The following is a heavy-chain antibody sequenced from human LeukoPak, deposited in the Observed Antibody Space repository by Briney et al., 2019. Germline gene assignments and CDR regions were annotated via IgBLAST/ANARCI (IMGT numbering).Heavy chain of an antibody. V-gene: IGHV1-46*01. CDR2: INPSGGST. CDR1: GYTFTSYY. J-gene: IGHJ4*02. CDR3: ARDWSGSLTYLPYDY. D-gene: IGHD1-26*01. Sequence: GASVKVSCKASGYTFTSYYMHWVRQAPGQGLEWMGIINPSGGSTSYAQKFQGRVTMTRDTSTSTVYMELSRLRSDDTAVYYCARDWSGSLTYLPYDYWGQGTLVTVSS.